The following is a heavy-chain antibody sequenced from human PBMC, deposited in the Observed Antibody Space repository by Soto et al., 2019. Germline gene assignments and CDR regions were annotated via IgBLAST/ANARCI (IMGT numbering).Heavy chain of an antibody. V-gene: IGHV4-31*03. CDR3: ARGPLLDFWSGSRWGAFDI. J-gene: IGHJ3*02. CDR2: IYYSGST. D-gene: IGHD3-3*01. CDR1: GGSISSGGYY. Sequence: PSETLSLTCTVSGGSISSGGYYWSWIRQHPGKGLEWIGYIYYSGSTYYNPSLKSRVTISVDTSKNQFSLKLSSVTAADTAVYYCARGPLLDFWSGSRWGAFDIWGQGTMVTVSS.